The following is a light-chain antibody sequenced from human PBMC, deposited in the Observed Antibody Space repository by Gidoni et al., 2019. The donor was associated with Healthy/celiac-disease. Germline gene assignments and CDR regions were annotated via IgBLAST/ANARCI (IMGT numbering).Light chain of an antibody. V-gene: IGKV4-1*01. Sequence: DIVMTQAPDSLAVSLGERATIKCKSSQSVLYSSNNKHYLAWYQQKPGQPPKLLIYWASPRESGVPDRFSGSGSGTDFSLTISSLQAEDVAVYYCQQYYSTRTFGQGTKVEIK. CDR3: QQYYSTRT. CDR1: QSVLYSSNNKHY. J-gene: IGKJ1*01. CDR2: WAS.